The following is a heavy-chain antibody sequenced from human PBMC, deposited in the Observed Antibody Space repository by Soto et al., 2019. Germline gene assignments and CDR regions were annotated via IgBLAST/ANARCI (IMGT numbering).Heavy chain of an antibody. CDR1: GFTFSDHY. Sequence: GGSLRLSCVGSGFTFSDHYIDWVRQAPGRGLEWVGRSSNKADSYTTEHAAAVKDRFTISRDDSKNSLFLQMSGLKTEDTAVYSCTRGYSGLSIYAFDVWGQGTMVTVSS. J-gene: IGHJ3*01. V-gene: IGHV3-72*01. D-gene: IGHD3-3*02. CDR3: TRGYSGLSIYAFDV. CDR2: SSNKADSYTT.